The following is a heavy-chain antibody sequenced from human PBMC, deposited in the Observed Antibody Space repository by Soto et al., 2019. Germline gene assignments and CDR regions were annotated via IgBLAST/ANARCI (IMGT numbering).Heavy chain of an antibody. CDR1: SGSISSGTW. CDR2: VADTGST. D-gene: IGHD2-8*02. V-gene: IGHV4-4*02. CDR3: VRHGGVCCDT. J-gene: IGHJ5*02. Sequence: QVQLQESGPGLVKPSGTISLTCVVSSGSISSGTWWSWVRQPPGKGLEWIGQVADTGSTIYNPSLRSRVTISIDKSTSQFSLSLSAVTPADTALYYGVRHGGVCCDTWGQGTLVTVSA.